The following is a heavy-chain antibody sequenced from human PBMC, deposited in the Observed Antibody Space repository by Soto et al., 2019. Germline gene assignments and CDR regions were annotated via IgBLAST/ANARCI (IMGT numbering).Heavy chain of an antibody. Sequence: ASVKVSCKASGYTFTSYAIHWVRQAPGQRLEWMGWINAGNGNTKYSQKFQGRVTITRDTSASTAYMELSSLRSEDTAVYYCAGALPGIAVAGFDYWGQGTLVTVSS. D-gene: IGHD6-19*01. V-gene: IGHV1-3*01. CDR3: AGALPGIAVAGFDY. J-gene: IGHJ4*02. CDR2: INAGNGNT. CDR1: GYTFTSYA.